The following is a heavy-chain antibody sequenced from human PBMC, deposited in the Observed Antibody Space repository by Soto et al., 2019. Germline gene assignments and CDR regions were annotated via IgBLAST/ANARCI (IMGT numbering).Heavy chain of an antibody. J-gene: IGHJ6*02. CDR3: AREKGGGYCISTSCYEAYYYYGMDV. CDR2: IIPIFGTA. D-gene: IGHD2-2*01. Sequence: QVQLVQSGAEVKKPGSSVKVSCKASGGTFSSYAISWVRQAPGQGLEWMGGIIPIFGTANYAQKFQGRVTITADESTSTAYMELSSLTSEDTAGYYCAREKGGGYCISTSCYEAYYYYGMDVWGQGTTVTVSS. V-gene: IGHV1-69*12. CDR1: GGTFSSYA.